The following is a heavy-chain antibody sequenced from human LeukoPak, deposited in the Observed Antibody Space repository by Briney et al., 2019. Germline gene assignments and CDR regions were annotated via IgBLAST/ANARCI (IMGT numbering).Heavy chain of an antibody. CDR2: IIPILGIA. J-gene: IGHJ5*02. D-gene: IGHD2-21*01. CDR3: ARDLLGVVVLAQNWFDP. CDR1: GGTFSSYT. Sequence: ASVKVSCKASGGTFSSYTISWLRQAPGQGLEWMGRIIPILGIANYAQKFQGRVTITADKSTSTAYMELSSLRSEDTAVYYYARDLLGVVVLAQNWFDPWGQGTLVTVSS. V-gene: IGHV1-69*04.